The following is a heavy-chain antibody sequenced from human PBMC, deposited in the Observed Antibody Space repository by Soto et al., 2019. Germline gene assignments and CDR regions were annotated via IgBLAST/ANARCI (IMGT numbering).Heavy chain of an antibody. J-gene: IGHJ4*02. CDR2: IYWDDDK. CDR1: GFSLSTSGVG. Sequence: QITLKESGPTLVKPTQTLTLTCTFSGFSLSTSGVGVGWIRQPPGKALEWLALIYWDDDKRYSPSLKSRLTITKDTSKNPVVLTMNNMDPVDTATYYCAHLGLPLGELSPLDYWGQGTLVTVSS. D-gene: IGHD3-16*02. V-gene: IGHV2-5*02. CDR3: AHLGLPLGELSPLDY.